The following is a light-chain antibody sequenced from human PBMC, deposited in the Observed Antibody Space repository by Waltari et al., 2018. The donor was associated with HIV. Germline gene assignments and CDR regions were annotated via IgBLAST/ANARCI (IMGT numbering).Light chain of an antibody. CDR2: WAS. J-gene: IGKJ4*01. CDR3: QQYYSPLLT. Sequence: DIVMTQSPDSLAVSLGEKATINCESDQSLLSSSNNKDYLGRYQQKPGQPPKLLVYWASTRESGVPDRFSGSGSGTEFTLTISSLQAEDVAVYYCQQYYSPLLTFGGGTKVEIK. V-gene: IGKV4-1*01. CDR1: QSLLSSSNNKDY.